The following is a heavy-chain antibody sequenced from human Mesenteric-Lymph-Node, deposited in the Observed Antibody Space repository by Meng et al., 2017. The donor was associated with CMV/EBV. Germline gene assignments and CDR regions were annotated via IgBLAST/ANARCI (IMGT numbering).Heavy chain of an antibody. CDR3: ARETCKGYCSEVNWFDP. D-gene: IGHD2-15*01. V-gene: IGHV3-30*04. CDR2: ISYDGSNK. J-gene: IGHJ5*02. CDR1: FTFSSYA. Sequence: FTFSSYAMHWVRQAPGKGLEWVAVISYDGSNKYYADSVKGRFTISRDNSKNTLYLQMNSLRAEDTAVYYCARETCKGYCSEVNWFDPWGQGTLVTVSS.